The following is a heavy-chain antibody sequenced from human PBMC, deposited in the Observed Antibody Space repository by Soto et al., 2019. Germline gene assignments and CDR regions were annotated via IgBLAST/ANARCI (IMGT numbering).Heavy chain of an antibody. D-gene: IGHD1-1*01. CDR3: AKVGSTTFDY. V-gene: IGHV3-23*01. CDR2: ISGSGGST. Sequence: GGSRRPCCAAPGFTGSSYAMSPFRQAPGKGLEWVSAISGSGGSTYYADSVKGRFTISRDNSKNTLYLQMNSLRAEDTAVYYCAKVGSTTFDYWGQGTLVTVSS. CDR1: GFTGSSYA. J-gene: IGHJ4*02.